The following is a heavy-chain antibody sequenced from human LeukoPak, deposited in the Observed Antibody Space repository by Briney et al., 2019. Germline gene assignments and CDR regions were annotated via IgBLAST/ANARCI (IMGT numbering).Heavy chain of an antibody. Sequence: ASVKVSCKASGYTFTDYYIHWVRQAPGQRLEWMGWINPNGGGTNYAQKFQGRVTVTRDTSINTAYMELSSLRSDDTALYYCAGGITGGDYWGQGTLVTVSS. CDR3: AGGITGGDY. CDR2: INPNGGGT. D-gene: IGHD1-14*01. J-gene: IGHJ4*02. V-gene: IGHV1-2*02. CDR1: GYTFTDYY.